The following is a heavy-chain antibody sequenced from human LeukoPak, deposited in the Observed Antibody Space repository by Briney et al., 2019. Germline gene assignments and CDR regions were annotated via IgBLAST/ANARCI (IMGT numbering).Heavy chain of an antibody. CDR3: AREGLGLGINWFDP. CDR2: IYYSGST. CDR1: GGSVSSGSYY. Sequence: SETLSLTCTVSGGSVSSGSYYWSWIRQPPGKGLEWIGYIYYSGSTNYNPSLKSRVTISVDTSKNQFSLKLSSVTAADTAVYYCAREGLGLGINWFDPWGQGTLVTVSS. V-gene: IGHV4-61*01. D-gene: IGHD1-14*01. J-gene: IGHJ5*02.